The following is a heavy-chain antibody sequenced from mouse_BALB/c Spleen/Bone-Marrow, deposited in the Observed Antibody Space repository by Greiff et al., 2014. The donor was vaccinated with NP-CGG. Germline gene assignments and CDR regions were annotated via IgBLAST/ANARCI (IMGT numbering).Heavy chain of an antibody. CDR1: GYIFTSYT. D-gene: IGHD1-1*01. CDR2: INPGIGYT. Sequence: QVQLQQSAAELARPGASVKLSCKASGYIFTSYTIQWIKQRPGQGLEWIGYINPGIGYTDYNQKFKDKTTLTADKSSSTTYMQLNSLTSEDSAVYYCAREGTYYAYFDYWGQGTTLTVSS. J-gene: IGHJ2*01. CDR3: AREGTYYAYFDY. V-gene: IGHV1-4*02.